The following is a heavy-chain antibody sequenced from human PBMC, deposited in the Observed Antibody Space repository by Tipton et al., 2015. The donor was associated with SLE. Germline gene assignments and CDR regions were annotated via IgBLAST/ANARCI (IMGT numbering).Heavy chain of an antibody. J-gene: IGHJ5*02. V-gene: IGHV4-61*10. D-gene: IGHD3-22*01. CDR1: GGSVSSGFYY. CDR3: ARGSYDYDSRGSYAS. Sequence: TLSLTCSVSGGSVSSGFYYWSWIRQPAGKGLEWIGYLSYSGSTKYNPSLKSRVTISVDTSENQLSLKLTSVTAADTAVYYCARGSYDYDSRGSYASWGQGTLVIVSS. CDR2: LSYSGST.